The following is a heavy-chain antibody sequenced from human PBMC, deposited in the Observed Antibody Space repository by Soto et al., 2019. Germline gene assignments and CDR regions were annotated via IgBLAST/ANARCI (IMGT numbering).Heavy chain of an antibody. D-gene: IGHD3-9*01. CDR1: GFTFSSYG. Sequence: QVQLVESGGGVVQPGRSLRLSCAASGFTFSSYGMHWVRQAPGKGLEWVAVISYDGSNKYYADSVKGRFTISRDNSKNTPNLQKNSLRAEDTAVYYCAKGVGIVTGYDGGMDVWGQGTTVTVSS. J-gene: IGHJ6*02. CDR3: AKGVGIVTGYDGGMDV. V-gene: IGHV3-30*18. CDR2: ISYDGSNK.